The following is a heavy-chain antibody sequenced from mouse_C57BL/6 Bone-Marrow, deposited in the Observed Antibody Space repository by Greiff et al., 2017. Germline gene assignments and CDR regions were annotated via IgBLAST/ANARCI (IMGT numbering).Heavy chain of an antibody. Sequence: VQLKESGPVLVKPGASVKMSCKASGYTFTDYYMNWVKQSHGKSLEWIGVINPYNGGTSSNQKFKGKATLTVDKSSSTAYMELNSLTSEDSAVYYCARGIYYDYDGPYWYVDVWGTETTVTVSA. CDR2: INPYNGGT. D-gene: IGHD2-4*01. CDR1: GYTFTDYY. CDR3: ARGIYYDYDGPYWYVDV. V-gene: IGHV1-19*01. J-gene: IGHJ1*03.